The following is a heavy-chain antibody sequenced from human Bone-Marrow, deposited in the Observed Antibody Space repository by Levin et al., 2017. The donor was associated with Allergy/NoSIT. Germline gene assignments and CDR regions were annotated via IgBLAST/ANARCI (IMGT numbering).Heavy chain of an antibody. CDR3: ARVYSSGSGPFDY. V-gene: IGHV4-34*01. J-gene: IGHJ4*02. D-gene: IGHD6-19*01. CDR1: GGSFRGYY. Sequence: SQTLSLTCAVYGGSFRGYYWSWIRQPPGKGLEWIGEINHSGSTNYNPSLKSRVTISVDTSKNQFSLKLSSVTAADTAVYYCARVYSSGSGPFDYWGQGTLVTVSS. CDR2: INHSGST.